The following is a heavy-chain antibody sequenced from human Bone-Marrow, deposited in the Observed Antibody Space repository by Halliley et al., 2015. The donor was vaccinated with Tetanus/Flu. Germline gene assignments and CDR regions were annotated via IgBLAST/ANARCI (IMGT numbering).Heavy chain of an antibody. V-gene: IGHV3-74*01. CDR3: AKRSASKGAFDI. CDR2: IKFDGSNT. J-gene: IGHJ3*02. Sequence: VWLSRIKFDGSNTAYADSVKGRFTISRDNANNTLYLQMNSLRAEDTAVYYCAKRSASKGAFDIWGQGTMVTVSS.